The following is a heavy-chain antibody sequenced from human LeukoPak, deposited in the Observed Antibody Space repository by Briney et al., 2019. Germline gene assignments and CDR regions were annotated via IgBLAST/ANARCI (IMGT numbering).Heavy chain of an antibody. CDR1: GFTFSDYW. J-gene: IGHJ3*02. CDR3: ARDGRFSYGAFDI. D-gene: IGHD3-3*01. V-gene: IGHV3-7*01. CDR2: IKQDGSEK. Sequence: GSLRLSCEASGFTFSDYWMTWVRQAPGKGLECVANIKQDGSEKFYVDSVKGRFTISRDNAKNSLYLQMNSLRAEDTAVYYCARDGRFSYGAFDIWGQGTMVTVSS.